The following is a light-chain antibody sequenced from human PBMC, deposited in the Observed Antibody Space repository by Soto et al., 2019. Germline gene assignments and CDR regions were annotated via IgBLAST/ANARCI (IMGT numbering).Light chain of an antibody. CDR3: QSYDSSLSVV. Sequence: QSVLTQPPSVYGAPGQRVTISCTGSSSNVGAGYDVHWYQQLPGTAPKFPIYGNSNRPSGVPDRFAGSKSGTSASLAITGLQAEDEADYYCQSYDSSLSVVFGGGTKLTVL. CDR2: GNS. CDR1: SSNVGAGYD. V-gene: IGLV1-40*01. J-gene: IGLJ2*01.